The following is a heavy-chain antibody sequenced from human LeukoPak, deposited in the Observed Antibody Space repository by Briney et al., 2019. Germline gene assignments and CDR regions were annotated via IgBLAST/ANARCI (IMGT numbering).Heavy chain of an antibody. CDR2: ISGSGDST. CDR1: GFTFSPYA. D-gene: IGHD3-16*01. CDR3: ARGSYNPFDY. Sequence: GGSLRLSCAASGFTFSPYAMSWVRQAPGKGLEWVSGISGSGDSTNYADSVKGRFTISRDNSKNTQYLQMNSLRAEDTAVYYCARGSYNPFDYWGQGTLVTVSS. V-gene: IGHV3-23*01. J-gene: IGHJ4*02.